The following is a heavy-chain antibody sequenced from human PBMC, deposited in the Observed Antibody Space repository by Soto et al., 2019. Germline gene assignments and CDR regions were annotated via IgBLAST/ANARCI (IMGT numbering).Heavy chain of an antibody. J-gene: IGHJ5*02. CDR1: GGSISSVSYY. CDR3: ARLHCNSPNCVPLDP. Sequence: QLQLQESGPGLVKPSETLSLTCTVSGGSISSVSYYWGWIRQPPGKGREWIGSIYYSGSAYYSPSLKSRVTMSVDTSKNQLSLKLSSVTAADTAVYYCARLHCNSPNCVPLDPWGQGTLVTVSS. CDR2: IYYSGSA. D-gene: IGHD2-2*01. V-gene: IGHV4-39*01.